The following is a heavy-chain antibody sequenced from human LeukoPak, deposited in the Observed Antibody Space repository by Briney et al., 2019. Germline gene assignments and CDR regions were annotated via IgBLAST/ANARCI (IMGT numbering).Heavy chain of an antibody. CDR3: ASLSDTAMVRLDY. D-gene: IGHD5-18*01. Sequence: GRPLRLSCAASGFTFSGYWMHWVRQAPGKGLVWVSRINNDGSSTRYADSVQGRFTISRDNAKNTLYLQMNSLRAEDTAVYYCASLSDTAMVRLDYWGQGTLVTVSS. CDR1: GFTFSGYW. V-gene: IGHV3-74*01. J-gene: IGHJ4*02. CDR2: INNDGSST.